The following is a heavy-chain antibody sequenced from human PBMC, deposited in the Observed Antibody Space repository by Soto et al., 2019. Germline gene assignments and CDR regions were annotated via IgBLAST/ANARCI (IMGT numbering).Heavy chain of an antibody. Sequence: PGGSLRLSCAASGFTFSSYEMNWVRQAPGKGLEWVSYISSSGSTIYYADSVKGRFTISRDNAKNSLYLQMNSLRAEDTAVYYCARELGSSSTPTNWFDPWGQGTLVTVS. V-gene: IGHV3-48*03. CDR2: ISSSGSTI. CDR3: ARELGSSSTPTNWFDP. CDR1: GFTFSSYE. J-gene: IGHJ5*02. D-gene: IGHD6-13*01.